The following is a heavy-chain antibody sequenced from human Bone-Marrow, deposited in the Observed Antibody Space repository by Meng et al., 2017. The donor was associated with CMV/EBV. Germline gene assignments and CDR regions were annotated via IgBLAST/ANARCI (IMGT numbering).Heavy chain of an antibody. CDR3: ARQVTGKQEMFDP. J-gene: IGHJ5*02. V-gene: IGHV4-39*01. D-gene: IGHD1-1*01. Sequence: SETLSLTCTVSGGSISSSSYNWGWIRQPPGKGLERIGSIYYTGYTYYNPSLKTRVTMSVDTSKKQFTLNVTSLTASDTAVYYCARQVTGKQEMFDPWGQGTLVTVSS. CDR1: GGSISSSSYN. CDR2: IYYTGYT.